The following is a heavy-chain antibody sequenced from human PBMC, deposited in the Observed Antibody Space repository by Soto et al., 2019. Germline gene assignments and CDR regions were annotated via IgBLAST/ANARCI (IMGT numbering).Heavy chain of an antibody. V-gene: IGHV3-64D*06. D-gene: IGHD3-3*01. CDR1: GFTFSSYA. Sequence: GGSLRLSCSASGFTFSSYAMHWVRQAPGKGLEYVSAISSNGGSTYYADSVKGRFTISRDNSKNTLYLQMSSLRAEDTAVYYCVKDHDFWRGYFAGNWFDPWGQGTLVTVS. CDR3: VKDHDFWRGYFAGNWFDP. J-gene: IGHJ5*02. CDR2: ISSNGGST.